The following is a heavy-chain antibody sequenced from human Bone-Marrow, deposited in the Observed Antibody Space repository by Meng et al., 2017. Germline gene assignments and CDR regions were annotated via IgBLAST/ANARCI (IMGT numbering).Heavy chain of an antibody. CDR3: ARVLVDIVATNLGGMDV. CDR1: GYTFTSYA. J-gene: IGHJ6*02. V-gene: IGHV7-4-1*02. Sequence: ASVKVSCKASGYTFTSYAMNWVRQAPGQGLEWMGWINTNTGNPTYAQGFTGRFVFSLDTSVSTAYLQISSLKAEDTAVYYCARVLVDIVATNLGGMDVWGQGTTVTVSS. D-gene: IGHD5-12*01. CDR2: INTNTGNP.